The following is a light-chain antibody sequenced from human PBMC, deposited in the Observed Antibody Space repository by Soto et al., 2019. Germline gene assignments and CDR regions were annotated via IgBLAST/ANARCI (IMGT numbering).Light chain of an antibody. J-gene: IGKJ5*01. CDR1: QSVSSSY. V-gene: IGKV3-20*01. CDR3: QQYGSSLIT. CDR2: GAS. Sequence: EIVLTQSPGTLSLSPGERATLSCRASQSVSSSYLAWYQQKPGQAPRLLIYGASSRATGIPDRFSGSGSGTDFTLTISRLETEDFAVYYCQQYGSSLITFGQGTRLEI.